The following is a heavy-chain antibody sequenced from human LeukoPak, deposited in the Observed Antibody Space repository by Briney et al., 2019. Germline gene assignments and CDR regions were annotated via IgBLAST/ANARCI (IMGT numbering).Heavy chain of an antibody. CDR3: ARGPGSSGGAYVGDY. D-gene: IGHD3-22*01. J-gene: IGHJ4*01. CDR2: IDGGGSST. Sequence: GSLRLSCGASGFTFSYHWMHWVCQVPGKGLVWVSPIDGGGSSTSYADSVKGRFSISRDNAKSTLYLQMSSLRAEDTAVYYCARGPGSSGGAYVGDYWGPGTLVTVSS. CDR1: GFTFSYHW. V-gene: IGHV3-74*01.